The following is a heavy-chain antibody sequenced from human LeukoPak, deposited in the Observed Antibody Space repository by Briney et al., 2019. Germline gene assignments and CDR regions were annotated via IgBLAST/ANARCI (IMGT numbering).Heavy chain of an antibody. J-gene: IGHJ6*02. CDR2: IIPIFGTA. Sequence: SVKVSCKASGGTFSSYAISWVRQAPGQGLEWMGGIIPIFGTANYAQKFQGRVTITADESTSTAYMELRSLRSDDTAVYYCARDQGRIVVVPAAPVDYYYGMDVWGQGTTVTVSS. CDR1: GGTFSSYA. CDR3: ARDQGRIVVVPAAPVDYYYGMDV. D-gene: IGHD2-2*01. V-gene: IGHV1-69*13.